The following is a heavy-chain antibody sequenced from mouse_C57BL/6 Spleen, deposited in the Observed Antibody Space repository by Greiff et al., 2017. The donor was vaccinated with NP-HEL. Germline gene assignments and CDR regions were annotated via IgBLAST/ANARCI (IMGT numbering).Heavy chain of an antibody. CDR3: APQAADGYYGY. CDR1: GYTFTSYW. J-gene: IGHJ2*01. V-gene: IGHV1-59*01. Sequence: QVQLQQPGAELVRPGTSVKLSCKASGYTFTSYWMHWVKQRPGQGLEWIGVIDPSDSYTNYNQKFKGKATLTVDTSSSTAYMQLSSLTSEDSAVYYCAPQAADGYYGYWGQGTTLTVSS. CDR2: IDPSDSYT. D-gene: IGHD2-3*01.